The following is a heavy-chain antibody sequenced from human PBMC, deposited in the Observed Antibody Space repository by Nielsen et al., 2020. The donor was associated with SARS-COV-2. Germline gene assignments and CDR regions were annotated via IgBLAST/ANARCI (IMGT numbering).Heavy chain of an antibody. CDR3: SSPTVAY. J-gene: IGHJ4*02. D-gene: IGHD4-23*01. Sequence: GESLKISCVASGFTFSGSAMHWVRQASGKGLEWLGRIRSYANEYATEYAASVKGRFTISRDDSKNTAYLQMNGLKTEDTAVYYCSSPTVAYWGQGTLVTVSS. CDR2: IRSYANEYAT. CDR1: GFTFSGSA. V-gene: IGHV3-73*01.